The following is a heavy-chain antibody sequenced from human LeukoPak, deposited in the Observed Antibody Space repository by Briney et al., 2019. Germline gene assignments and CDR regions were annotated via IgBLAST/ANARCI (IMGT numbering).Heavy chain of an antibody. CDR2: ISGSGGST. Sequence: PGGSLRLSCAASGVTFSSYAMSWVRQAPGKGLEWVSAISGSGGSTYYADSVKGGFTISRDNSKNTLYLQMNSLTAEDTAVYYCANFYYASSGYYLFDYWGQGTLVTVSS. D-gene: IGHD3-22*01. CDR3: ANFYYASSGYYLFDY. V-gene: IGHV3-23*01. CDR1: GVTFSSYA. J-gene: IGHJ4*02.